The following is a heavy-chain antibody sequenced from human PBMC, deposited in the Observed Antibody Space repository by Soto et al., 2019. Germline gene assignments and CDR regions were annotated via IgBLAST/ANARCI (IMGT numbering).Heavy chain of an antibody. CDR2: TNQEGSEK. Sequence: ESGGVLVQPGGSLRLSCAASGFTFSAYWVNWVRQAPGKGLEWVANTNQEGSEKYYVDSVKGRFTISRDNAKNLLYLQMNSLRAEDTAVYYCAGDQLGGQGTLVTVSS. J-gene: IGHJ4*02. CDR1: GFTFSAYW. V-gene: IGHV3-7*01. CDR3: AGDQL.